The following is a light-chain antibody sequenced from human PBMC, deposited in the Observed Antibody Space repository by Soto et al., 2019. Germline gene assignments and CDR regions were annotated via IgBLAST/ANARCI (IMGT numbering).Light chain of an antibody. CDR1: QSVSSN. J-gene: IGKJ1*01. CDR2: DAS. V-gene: IGKV3-15*01. Sequence: EIVMTQSPATLSVSQGEGVTLSCRASQSVSSNLAWYQQKPGQTPRLLIYDASTGATGIPARFSGSGSGTEFTLTISSRQSEDFAVYYCQQYNNWPRTFGQGTKVEIK. CDR3: QQYNNWPRT.